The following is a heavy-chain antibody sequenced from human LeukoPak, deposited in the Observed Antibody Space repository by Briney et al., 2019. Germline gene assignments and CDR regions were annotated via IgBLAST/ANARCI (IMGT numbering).Heavy chain of an antibody. Sequence: GGSLRLSCAASGFTFDDYDMSWVRQAPGQGLEWVSGINWNGGSTGYADSVKGRFPISRDNAKNSLYLQMNSLRAEDTALYYCARDRGYCSGGSCSFDYWGQGTLVTVSS. D-gene: IGHD2-15*01. J-gene: IGHJ4*02. CDR3: ARDRGYCSGGSCSFDY. CDR1: GFTFDDYD. V-gene: IGHV3-20*04. CDR2: INWNGGST.